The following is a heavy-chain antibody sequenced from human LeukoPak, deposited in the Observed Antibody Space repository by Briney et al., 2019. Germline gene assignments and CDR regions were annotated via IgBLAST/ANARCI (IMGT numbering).Heavy chain of an antibody. CDR1: SYTFTNYG. J-gene: IGHJ6*03. CDR2: INPENGNT. Sequence: ASVKVSCKATSYTFTNYGVTWVRQAPEQGLGWVGWINPENGNTNYAGAFQGRVTMTTDTSTNTAYMELRSLRSDDTAVYYCARVQGYYYHYLDVWGKGTTVTVSS. CDR3: ARVQGYYYHYLDV. V-gene: IGHV1-18*01.